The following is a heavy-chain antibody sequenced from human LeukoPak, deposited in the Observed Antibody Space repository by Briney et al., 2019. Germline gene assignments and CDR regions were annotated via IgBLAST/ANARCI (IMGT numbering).Heavy chain of an antibody. CDR3: ARLTEYQLTYRFYGFDY. CDR2: ISATGST. D-gene: IGHD3-16*02. CDR1: GGSINNYY. J-gene: IGHJ3*01. V-gene: IGHV4-4*09. Sequence: SETLSLTRAVSGGSINNYYWSWIRQPPGKGLEWIGYISATGSTNYNPSLKSRVTISIDTSKKQFSLNMNSVTAADTAVYHCARLTEYQLTYRFYGFDYWGQGTRVTV.